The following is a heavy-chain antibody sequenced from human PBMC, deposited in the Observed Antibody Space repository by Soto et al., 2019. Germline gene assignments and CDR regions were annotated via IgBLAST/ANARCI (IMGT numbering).Heavy chain of an antibody. J-gene: IGHJ6*03. Sequence: SETLSLTCAVYGGSFSGYYWSWIRQPPGKGLEWIGEINHSGSTNYNPSLKSRVTISVDTSKNQFSLKLSSVTAADTAVYYCARGNYGSGSYYMSYYYYYYMDVWGKGTTVTVSS. D-gene: IGHD3-10*01. CDR2: INHSGST. V-gene: IGHV4-34*01. CDR3: ARGNYGSGSYYMSYYYYYYMDV. CDR1: GGSFSGYY.